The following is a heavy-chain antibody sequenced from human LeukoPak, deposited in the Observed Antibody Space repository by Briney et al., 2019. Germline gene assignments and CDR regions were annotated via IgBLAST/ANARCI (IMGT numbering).Heavy chain of an antibody. CDR1: VVSLSSYF. Sequence: SETLSLTCTDSVVSLSSYFWSWIRQPPGKGLEWIGYIDKSGNTNYNPSLKSRVALPVHKTKKQFSLKLNSVTAAHTTRYCCARIVASTLPYVGYWGKGTLVTVAS. CDR2: IDKSGNT. D-gene: IGHD2-2*01. J-gene: IGHJ4*02. V-gene: IGHV4-59*08. CDR3: ARIVASTLPYVGY.